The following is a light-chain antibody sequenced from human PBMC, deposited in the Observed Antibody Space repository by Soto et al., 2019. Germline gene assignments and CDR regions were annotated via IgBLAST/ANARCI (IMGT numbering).Light chain of an antibody. CDR3: QQYHSCPA. V-gene: IGKV3-15*01. CDR2: GAA. Sequence: EIVMTQSPATLSVSPGEGVTLSCRASQSVFSSLAWYQQKPGQAPRLLIYGAATRATSVPARFSGSGSGTEFTLTITSLQSEDFALYYCQQYHSCPAFGRGTKVEIK. CDR1: QSVFSS. J-gene: IGKJ4*02.